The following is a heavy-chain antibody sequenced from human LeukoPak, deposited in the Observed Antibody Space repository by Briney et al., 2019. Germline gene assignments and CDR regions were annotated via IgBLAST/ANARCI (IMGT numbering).Heavy chain of an antibody. Sequence: ASVKVSCKASGYTFTGYYMHWVRQAPGQGLEWMGWINPNSGGTNYAQKFQGRVTMTRDTSISTAYMELSRLRSDDTAMYYCARHRGSGGSYIPLAFDIWGQGTMVTVSS. D-gene: IGHD2-15*01. CDR1: GYTFTGYY. CDR3: ARHRGSGGSYIPLAFDI. J-gene: IGHJ3*02. V-gene: IGHV1-2*02. CDR2: INPNSGGT.